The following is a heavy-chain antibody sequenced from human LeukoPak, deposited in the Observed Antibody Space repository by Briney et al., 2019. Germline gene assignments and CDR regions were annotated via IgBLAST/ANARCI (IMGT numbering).Heavy chain of an antibody. V-gene: IGHV3-48*03. J-gene: IGHJ4*02. CDR3: ARASGNSAEFDY. CDR2: ISSSGSTI. CDR1: GFTFSSYE. D-gene: IGHD4-23*01. Sequence: TGGSLRLSCAASGFTFSSYEMNWVRQAPGKGLEWVSYISSSGSTIYYADSVKGRFTISRDNAKNSLYLQMNSLRAEDTAVYYCARASGNSAEFDYWGQGTPVTVSS.